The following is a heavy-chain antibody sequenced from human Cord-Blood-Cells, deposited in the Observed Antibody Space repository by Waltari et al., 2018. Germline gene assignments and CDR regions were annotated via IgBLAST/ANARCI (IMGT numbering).Heavy chain of an antibody. D-gene: IGHD6-19*01. CDR1: GGNFSGYA. CDR2: IIPIFGTA. CDR3: ARAGYSSGWFDY. J-gene: IGHJ4*02. V-gene: IGHV1-69*01. Sequence: QVQLVQSGAEVKKPGSSVRVSCKASGGNFSGYAISWVRQAPGQGLEWMGGIIPIFGTANYAQKFQGRVTITADESTSTAYMELSSLRSEDTAVYYCARAGYSSGWFDYWGQGTLVTVSS.